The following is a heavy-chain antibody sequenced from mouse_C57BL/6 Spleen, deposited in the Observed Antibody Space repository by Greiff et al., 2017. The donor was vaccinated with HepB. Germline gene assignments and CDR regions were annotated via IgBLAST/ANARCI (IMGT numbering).Heavy chain of an antibody. CDR1: GYAFSSSW. CDR2: IYPGDGDT. V-gene: IGHV1-82*01. D-gene: IGHD1-1*01. J-gene: IGHJ4*01. CDR3: ARKDYYGSRSMDY. Sequence: QVQLKQSGPELVKPGASVKISCKASGYAFSSSWMNWVKQRPGKGLEWIGRIYPGDGDTNYNGKFKGKATLTADKSSSTAYMQLSSLTSEDSAVYFCARKDYYGSRSMDYWGQGTSVTVSS.